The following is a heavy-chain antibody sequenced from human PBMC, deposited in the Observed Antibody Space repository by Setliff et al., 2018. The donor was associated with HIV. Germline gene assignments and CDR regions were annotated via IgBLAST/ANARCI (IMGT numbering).Heavy chain of an antibody. CDR1: GGSISSDDYY. CDR2: ITYSGSA. V-gene: IGHV4-30-4*08. D-gene: IGHD4-17*01. J-gene: IGHJ4*02. Sequence: LSETLSLTCTVSGGSISSDDYYWNWIRQPPGKGLEWIGYITYSGSAYYNPSLKSRVTISIDTSNNQISLRLSSVTAADTAMYHCVRDDYGYNGKGFDYWGPGTLVTVSS. CDR3: VRDDYGYNGKGFDY.